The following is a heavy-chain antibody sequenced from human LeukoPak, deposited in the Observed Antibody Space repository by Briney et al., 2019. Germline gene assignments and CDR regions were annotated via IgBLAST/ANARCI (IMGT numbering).Heavy chain of an antibody. J-gene: IGHJ4*02. V-gene: IGHV3-33*01. D-gene: IGHD5-18*01. Sequence: PGGSLRLSCAASGFTFSSYGMHWVRQAPGKGLEWVAVIWYDGSNKYYADSVKGRFTISRDNSKNTLYLQMNSLRAEDTAVYYCARESYSYGSHFDYWGQGTLVTVSS. CDR2: IWYDGSNK. CDR3: ARESYSYGSHFDY. CDR1: GFTFSSYG.